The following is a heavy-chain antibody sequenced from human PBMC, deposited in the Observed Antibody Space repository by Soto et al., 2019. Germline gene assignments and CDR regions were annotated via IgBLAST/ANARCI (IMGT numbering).Heavy chain of an antibody. J-gene: IGHJ6*01. V-gene: IGHV1-58*01. Sequence: GTPAEVTCTASGFRFNICAGXWVRQGRGQSLEWIGGIVVGSGNTNYAQKFQERVTITRDMSTRTAYMELRRLRSEDTAVYYCAAGEYSSGWYGVPTYYYYGMDVWGQGTTVTVSS. CDR1: GFRFNICA. CDR3: AAGEYSSGWYGVPTYYYYGMDV. CDR2: IVVGSGNT. D-gene: IGHD6-19*01.